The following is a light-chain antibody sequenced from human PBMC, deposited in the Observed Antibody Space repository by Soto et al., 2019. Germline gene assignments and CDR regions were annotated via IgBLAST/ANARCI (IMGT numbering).Light chain of an antibody. J-gene: IGKJ2*01. V-gene: IGKV3-11*01. CDR2: DAS. CDR3: QQRSNWPPYT. CDR1: QSVSSY. Sequence: EIVLTQSPATLSLSPGERATLSCRASQSVSSYLAWYQQKHGQDPRLLIYDASNRATGIPARLSGSGSGTDFSLTISSLEPEDFAVYYCQQRSNWPPYTFGQGTKLEIK.